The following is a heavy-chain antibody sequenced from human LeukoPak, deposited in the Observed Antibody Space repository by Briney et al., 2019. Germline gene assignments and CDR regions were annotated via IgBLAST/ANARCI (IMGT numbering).Heavy chain of an antibody. J-gene: IGHJ3*02. Sequence: GGSLRLSCAASGFTFSSYDMHWVRQATGKGLEWVSAIDTTGDTYYPGSVKGRFTISRENAKNSLYLQINSLRAGDTAVYYCARVLSARSGGYDAFDIWGQGTIVTVSS. CDR1: GFTFSSYD. D-gene: IGHD6-25*01. CDR3: ARVLSARSGGYDAFDI. CDR2: IDTTGDT. V-gene: IGHV3-13*01.